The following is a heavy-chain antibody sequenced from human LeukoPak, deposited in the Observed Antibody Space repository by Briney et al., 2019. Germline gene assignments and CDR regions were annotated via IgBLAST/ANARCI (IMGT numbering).Heavy chain of an antibody. CDR2: IYTSGRT. CDR1: GGSMSSYY. CDR3: ARDVDPEWLSPNWFDP. D-gene: IGHD3-3*01. V-gene: IGHV4-4*07. J-gene: IGHJ5*02. Sequence: SETLSLTCTVFGGSMSSYYWSWIRQPAGKGLEWIGRIYTSGRTNYNPSLKRRVTISVDTSKNQFSLKLSSVTAADTAVYYCARDVDPEWLSPNWFDPWGQGTLVTVSS.